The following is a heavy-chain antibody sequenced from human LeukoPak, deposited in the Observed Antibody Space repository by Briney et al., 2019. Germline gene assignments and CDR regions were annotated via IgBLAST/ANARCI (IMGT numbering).Heavy chain of an antibody. CDR1: GFSLSTYS. D-gene: IGHD1-26*01. V-gene: IGHV3-21*03. J-gene: IGHJ4*02. CDR2: ISSTSSYI. Sequence: PGGSLRLSCAASGFSLSTYSMDWVRQAPGKGLEWVSSISSTSSYIYYADSVKGRFTISRDDSENTLYLQMNSLKIEDTAVYYCTTDHGGSYYESGEEKSYFDYWGQGTLVAVSS. CDR3: TTDHGGSYYESGEEKSYFDY.